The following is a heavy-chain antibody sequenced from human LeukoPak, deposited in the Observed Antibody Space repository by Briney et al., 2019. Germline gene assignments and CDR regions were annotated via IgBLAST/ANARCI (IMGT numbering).Heavy chain of an antibody. CDR2: IIPIFGTA. Sequence: ASVKVSCKASGGTFSSYAISWVRQAPGQGLEWMGGIIPIFGTANYAQKFQGRVTITADESTSTAYMELSSLRSEDTAVYYCARGGYCSGGSCNPLSYYFDYWGQGTLVTVSS. CDR3: ARGGYCSGGSCNPLSYYFDY. V-gene: IGHV1-69*13. CDR1: GGTFSSYA. D-gene: IGHD2-15*01. J-gene: IGHJ4*02.